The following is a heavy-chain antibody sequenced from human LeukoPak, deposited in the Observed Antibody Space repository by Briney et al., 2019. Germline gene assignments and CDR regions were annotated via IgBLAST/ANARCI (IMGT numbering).Heavy chain of an antibody. CDR1: GGPMSHYY. J-gene: IGHJ6*02. CDR3: VRVDGWGKTYYYGMDV. Sequence: SETLSLTCSVFGGPMSHYYWNWVRQSPGKGLEWIGYISYSGDAKYSPSLQSRVTISADTSKNQFSLKLGSVTAADTAMYYCVRVDGWGKTYYYGMDVWGPGTIVYVS. V-gene: IGHV4-59*01. D-gene: IGHD3-16*01. CDR2: ISYSGDA.